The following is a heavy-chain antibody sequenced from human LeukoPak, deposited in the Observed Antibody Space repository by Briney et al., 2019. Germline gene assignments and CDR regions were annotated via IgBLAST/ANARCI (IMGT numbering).Heavy chain of an antibody. J-gene: IGHJ4*02. V-gene: IGHV1-46*01. CDR3: ARGEWHFDY. D-gene: IGHD3-16*01. CDR2: INPSGSST. CDR1: GYSFTSHY. Sequence: ASVKVSCKASGYSFTSHYMHWVRQAPGQGLEWMGLINPSGSSTLYAQKFQGRVTMTRDMSTTTDYMELSSLRSEDTAVYYCARGEWHFDYWGQGTLVTVSS.